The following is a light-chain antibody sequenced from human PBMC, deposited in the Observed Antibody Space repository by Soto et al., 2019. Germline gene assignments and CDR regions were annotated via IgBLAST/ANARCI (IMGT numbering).Light chain of an antibody. V-gene: IGKV1-5*03. CDR3: QQYNIYLYT. CDR2: KAS. Sequence: DIQMTQSPSTLSASVGDRVTITCPASQSISSWLAWYQQKPGKAPKLLIYKASSLESGVPSRFSGSGSGTEFTLTIRSLQPDDFATYYCQQYNIYLYTFGQGTKLEIK. J-gene: IGKJ2*01. CDR1: QSISSW.